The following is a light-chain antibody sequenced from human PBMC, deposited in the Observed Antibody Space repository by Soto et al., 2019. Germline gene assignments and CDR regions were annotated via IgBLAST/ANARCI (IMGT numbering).Light chain of an antibody. CDR1: QSVSSN. Sequence: EIVMTQSPATLSVSQGERATLSCRASQSVSSNLAWYQQKPGQAPRLLIYGASTRATGIPARFSGSGSGTEFPLTISSLQSEDFAVYYCQQYNNWPSWTFGQGTKVEIK. V-gene: IGKV3-15*01. CDR3: QQYNNWPSWT. J-gene: IGKJ1*01. CDR2: GAS.